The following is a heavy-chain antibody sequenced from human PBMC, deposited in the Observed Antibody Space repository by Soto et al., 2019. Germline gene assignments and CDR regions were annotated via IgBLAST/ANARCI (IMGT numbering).Heavy chain of an antibody. V-gene: IGHV3-9*01. Sequence: VQLVESGGGLVQPGRSLRLSCAASGFTFDDYAMHWVRQAPGKGLEWVSGIRWNSGSIGYADSVKGRFTISRDNAKNSLYLQMNSLRAEDTALYYCAKERGAFDIWGQGTMVTVSS. J-gene: IGHJ3*02. CDR1: GFTFDDYA. CDR3: AKERGAFDI. CDR2: IRWNSGSI.